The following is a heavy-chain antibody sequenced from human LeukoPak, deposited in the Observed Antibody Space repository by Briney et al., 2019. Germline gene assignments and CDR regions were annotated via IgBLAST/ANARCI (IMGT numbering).Heavy chain of an antibody. CDR2: ITSSSTYI. Sequence: GGSLRLSCAASGFTFSSYSMNWVRQAPGKGLEWVSSITSSSTYIYYADSVKGRFTISRDNAKNSLYLQMNSLRADDTAVYYCARGDDGPTHYFDYWGQGTLVSVSS. J-gene: IGHJ4*02. CDR3: ARGDDGPTHYFDY. D-gene: IGHD4/OR15-4a*01. V-gene: IGHV3-21*01. CDR1: GFTFSSYS.